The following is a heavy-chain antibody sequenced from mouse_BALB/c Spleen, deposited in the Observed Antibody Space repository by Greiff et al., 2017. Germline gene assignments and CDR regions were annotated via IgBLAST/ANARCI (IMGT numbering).Heavy chain of an antibody. CDR3: ARQGSGEDY. CDR2: IAPGSGST. J-gene: IGHJ4*01. Sequence: DLVKPGASVKLSCKASGYTFTSYWIIWIKQRPGQGLEWIGRIAPGSGSTYYNEMFKGKATLTVDTSSSTAYIQLSSLSSEDSAVYFCARQGSGEDYWGQGTSVTVSS. CDR1: GYTFTSYW. V-gene: IGHV1S41*01.